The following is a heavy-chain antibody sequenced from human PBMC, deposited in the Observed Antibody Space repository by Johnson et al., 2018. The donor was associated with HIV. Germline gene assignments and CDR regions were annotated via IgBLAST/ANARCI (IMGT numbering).Heavy chain of an antibody. CDR3: ARVPNDAFDI. J-gene: IGHJ3*02. CDR1: GFTFSDYY. Sequence: VQLVESGGGLVKPGGSLRLSCAASGFTFSDYYMSWIRQAPGKGLEWVGRIKSKTDGGTTDYAAPVKGRFTISRDDSKNTLYLQMNSLRAEDTAVYYCARVPNDAFDIWGQGTMVTVSS. CDR2: IKSKTDGGTT. V-gene: IGHV3-15*01.